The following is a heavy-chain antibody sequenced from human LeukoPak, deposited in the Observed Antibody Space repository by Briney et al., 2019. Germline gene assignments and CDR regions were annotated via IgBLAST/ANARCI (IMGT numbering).Heavy chain of an antibody. J-gene: IGHJ4*02. CDR2: IYYTGTT. D-gene: IGHD3-16*01. Sequence: PSETLSLTCTVSGGSLTSYYWSWIRQPPGKGLEWIGCIYYTGTTNYNPSLKSRVTVSVDTSKNQFSLKLNSVTAADTAVYYCARFGSLREPILDYWGQGTLVTVPS. V-gene: IGHV4-59*01. CDR3: ARFGSLREPILDY. CDR1: GGSLTSYY.